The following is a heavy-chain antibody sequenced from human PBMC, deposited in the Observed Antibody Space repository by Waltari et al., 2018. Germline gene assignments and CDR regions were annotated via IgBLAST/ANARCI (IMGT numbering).Heavy chain of an antibody. J-gene: IGHJ1*01. V-gene: IGHV1-69*01. CDR2: IIPIFGTA. CDR1: GGTFSSYA. CDR3: ARDLGSSRSFYYQH. D-gene: IGHD2-2*01. Sequence: VKVSCKASGGTFSSYAISWVRQAPGQGLEWMGGIIPIFGTANYAQKFQGRVTITADESTSTAYMELSSLRSEDTAVYYCARDLGSSRSFYYQHWGQGTLVTVSS.